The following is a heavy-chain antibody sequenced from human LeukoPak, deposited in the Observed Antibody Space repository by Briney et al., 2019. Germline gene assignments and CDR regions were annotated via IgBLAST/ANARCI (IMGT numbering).Heavy chain of an antibody. CDR2: INHSGST. D-gene: IGHD6-13*01. CDR1: RGSFSGYY. V-gene: IGHV4-34*01. CDR3: ARTYISATGTLDY. J-gene: IGHJ4*02. Sequence: SETLSLTCAVYRGSFSGYYWSWIRQPPGKGPEWIGEINHSGSTNYNPSLKSRVTISLDTSKNQFSLKLSSVTAADTAMYYCARTYISATGTLDYWGQGTLVTVSS.